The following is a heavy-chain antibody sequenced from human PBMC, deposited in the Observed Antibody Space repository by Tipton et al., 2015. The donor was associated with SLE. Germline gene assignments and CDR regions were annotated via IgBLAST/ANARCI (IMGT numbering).Heavy chain of an antibody. Sequence: LRLSCTVSGDSINSDGYLWTWIRQPPGKGLEWIGYIYYSGSTYYNPSLQSRLTMSVDTSRNQFSLKLTSVTAADTAVYFCARFDYSNWDDYWGQGTLVTVSS. CDR1: GDSINSDGYL. V-gene: IGHV4-31*02. CDR2: IYYSGST. J-gene: IGHJ4*02. CDR3: ARFDYSNWDDY. D-gene: IGHD4-11*01.